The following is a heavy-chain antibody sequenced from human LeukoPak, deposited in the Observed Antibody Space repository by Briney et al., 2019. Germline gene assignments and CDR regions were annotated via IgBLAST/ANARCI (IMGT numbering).Heavy chain of an antibody. CDR2: VYYSGST. CDR3: ARIHRYCSGGACYVLDN. Sequence: SETLSLTCVVSGGSVSGYYWGWIRKPPGRGLEWIGYVYYSGSTNYNPSFKSRITISVDTSRNQFSLQLSSVTAADTAVYYCARIHRYCSGGACYVLDNWGQGTLVAVSS. CDR1: GGSVSGYY. D-gene: IGHD2-15*01. J-gene: IGHJ4*02. V-gene: IGHV4-59*02.